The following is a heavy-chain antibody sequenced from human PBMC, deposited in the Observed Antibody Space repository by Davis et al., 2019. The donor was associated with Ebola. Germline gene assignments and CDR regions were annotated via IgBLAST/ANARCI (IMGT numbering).Heavy chain of an antibody. V-gene: IGHV3-33*08. D-gene: IGHD2-2*01. CDR2: IWYEGTDG. CDR1: GVTSRNYA. Sequence: GGSLRLSCAVSGVTSRNYAMHWVRQAPGKGLEWVSSIWYEGTDGNYADSVRGRFIISRDDSKNTLYLQMNSLRVEDTAIYYCAREEGSSRWQNNWFDYWGQGTLVTVSS. J-gene: IGHJ5*01. CDR3: AREEGSSRWQNNWFDY.